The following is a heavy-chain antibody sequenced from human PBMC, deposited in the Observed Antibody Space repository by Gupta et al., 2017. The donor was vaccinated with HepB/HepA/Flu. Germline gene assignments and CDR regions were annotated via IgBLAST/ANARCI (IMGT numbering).Heavy chain of an antibody. CDR2: ISYDGSNK. D-gene: IGHD1-26*01. Sequence: QVQLVESGGGVVQPGRSLRLSCAASGFTFSSYAMHWVRQAPGKGLEWVAVISYDGSNKYYADSVKGRFTISRDNSKNTLYLQMNSLRAEDTAVYYCARSPSGIVGATHFDYWGQGTLVTVSS. CDR1: GFTFSSYA. CDR3: ARSPSGIVGATHFDY. V-gene: IGHV3-30-3*01. J-gene: IGHJ4*02.